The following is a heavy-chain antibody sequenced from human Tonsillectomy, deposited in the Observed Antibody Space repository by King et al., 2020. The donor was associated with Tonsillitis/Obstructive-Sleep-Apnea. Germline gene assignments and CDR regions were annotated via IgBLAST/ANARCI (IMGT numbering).Heavy chain of an antibody. D-gene: IGHD5-18*01. CDR3: AKDNGPNTVMVPFDY. Sequence: VQLVESGGGLVQPGRSLRLSCAASGFTFDDYAMHWVRQAPGKGLEWVSGISWNSGSIGYADSVKGRFTISRDNAKNSLYLQMNSLRAEDTALYYCAKDNGPNTVMVPFDYWGQGPLVAVSS. J-gene: IGHJ4*02. CDR2: ISWNSGSI. CDR1: GFTFDDYA. V-gene: IGHV3-9*01.